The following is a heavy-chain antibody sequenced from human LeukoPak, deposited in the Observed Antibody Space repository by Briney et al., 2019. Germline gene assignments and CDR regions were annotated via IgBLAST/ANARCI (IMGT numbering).Heavy chain of an antibody. V-gene: IGHV3-9*01. J-gene: IGHJ3*02. Sequence: PGRSLTLSCAASGFTFDDYAMHWVRQAPGKGLEWVSGINWNSGDVGYADSVKGRFTISRDNAKNSLYLQMNSLRAEVTAFYYCAKDRNYRDLDSLDIWGQGTMVTVSS. CDR1: GFTFDDYA. D-gene: IGHD5-24*01. CDR3: AKDRNYRDLDSLDI. CDR2: INWNSGDV.